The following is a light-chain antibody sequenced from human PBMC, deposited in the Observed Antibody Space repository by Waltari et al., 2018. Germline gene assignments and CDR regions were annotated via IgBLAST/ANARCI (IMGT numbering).Light chain of an antibody. V-gene: IGKV1-39*01. J-gene: IGKJ2*01. Sequence: DIQMTQSPSSLSASIGARVTITCRASQSISTYLNWYQQKAGKPPKVLIYVSSTLLNGVPSRFSGSGSGTDFTLTISGLRPEDFATYYCQQSHLTPYTFGPGTKLEI. CDR2: VSS. CDR1: QSISTY. CDR3: QQSHLTPYT.